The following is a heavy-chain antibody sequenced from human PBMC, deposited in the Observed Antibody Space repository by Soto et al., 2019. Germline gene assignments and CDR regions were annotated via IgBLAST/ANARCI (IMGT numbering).Heavy chain of an antibody. Sequence: ASVKVSCKASGYTFTNYGISWVRQAPGQGPEWMGWISVHNGYTNYAQKFQGRVTMTTDTSTTTANMELRSLRSDDTAVYYCACEKVEYYYYFYGMDVWGQGTTLTVSS. CDR1: GYTFTNYG. CDR2: ISVHNGYT. V-gene: IGHV1-18*01. CDR3: ACEKVEYYYYFYGMDV. J-gene: IGHJ6*02.